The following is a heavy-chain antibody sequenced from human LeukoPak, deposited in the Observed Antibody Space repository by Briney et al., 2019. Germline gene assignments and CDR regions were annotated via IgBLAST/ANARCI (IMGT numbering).Heavy chain of an antibody. J-gene: IGHJ4*02. V-gene: IGHV1-18*01. Sequence: ASVKVSCKASGGTFSSYAISWVRQAPGQGLEWMGWISAYNGNTNYAQKLQGRVTMTTDTSTSTAYMELRSLRSDDTAVYYCARSNRQWLVDFDYWGQGTLVTVSS. CDR2: ISAYNGNT. CDR3: ARSNRQWLVDFDY. CDR1: GGTFSSYA. D-gene: IGHD6-19*01.